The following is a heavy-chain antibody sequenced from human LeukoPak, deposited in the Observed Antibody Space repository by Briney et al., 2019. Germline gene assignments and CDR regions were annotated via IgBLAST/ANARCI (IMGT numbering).Heavy chain of an antibody. Sequence: GGSLRLSCAVSGFTFSGDWMHLVRQAPGKGLEYVSTINDDGSLTYSADSVKGRFTISRDNSKNTVYLQMNNLRPDDSAVYHCLKGGWATIGPPKDWGQGTQVSVSS. CDR1: GFTFSGDW. CDR2: INDDGSLT. V-gene: IGHV3-64D*08. CDR3: LKGGWATIGPPKD. J-gene: IGHJ4*02. D-gene: IGHD5-24*01.